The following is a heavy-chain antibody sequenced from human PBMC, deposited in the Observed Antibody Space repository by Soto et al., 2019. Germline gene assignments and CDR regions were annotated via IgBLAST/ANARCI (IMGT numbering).Heavy chain of an antibody. V-gene: IGHV4-59*01. J-gene: IGHJ5*02. CDR2: IYYSGST. Sequence: SETLSLTCTVSGGSISSYYWSWIRQPPGKGLEWIGYIYYSGSTNYNPSLKSRITISVDTSKNQFSLKLSSVTAADTAVYYCARRVVAATNWFDPWGQGTLVTVSS. D-gene: IGHD2-15*01. CDR1: GGSISSYY. CDR3: ARRVVAATNWFDP.